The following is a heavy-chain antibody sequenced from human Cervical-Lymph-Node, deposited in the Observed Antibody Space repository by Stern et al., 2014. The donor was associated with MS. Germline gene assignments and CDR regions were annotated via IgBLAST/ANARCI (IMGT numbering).Heavy chain of an antibody. CDR3: ARGRVDLIRALGI. CDR1: GYTFTSYD. V-gene: IGHV1-8*01. Sequence: VQLVQSGAEVKKPGASVKVSCKAYGYTFTSYDINWVRQATGQGLEWMGRMNPNNGNTGYAQKFQGRVTLTRNTSISTAYMELSSLRSEDTAVYYCARGRVDLIRALGIWGQGTMVTVSS. CDR2: MNPNNGNT. D-gene: IGHD3-16*01. J-gene: IGHJ3*02.